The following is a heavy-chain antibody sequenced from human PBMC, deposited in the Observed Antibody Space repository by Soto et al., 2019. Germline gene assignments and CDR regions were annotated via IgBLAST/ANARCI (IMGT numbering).Heavy chain of an antibody. J-gene: IGHJ6*02. CDR2: LSGSAINT. CDR1: GFTFANFA. CDR3: AKRSRVTAHYYYYAMDV. V-gene: IGHV3-23*01. Sequence: GGSLRLSCEGSGFTFANFAMTWVRQGPGKGLEWVSALSGSAINTYYADSVKGRFTISRDNSKNTLYLQMNSLRAEETAVYYCAKRSRVTAHYYYYAMDVWGQGTTVTVSS. D-gene: IGHD6-25*01.